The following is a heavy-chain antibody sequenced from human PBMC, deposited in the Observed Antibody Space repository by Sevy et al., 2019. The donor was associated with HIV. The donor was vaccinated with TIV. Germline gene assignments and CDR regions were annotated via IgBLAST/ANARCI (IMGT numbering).Heavy chain of an antibody. CDR3: ARDLEFYDNGDYGPAFMPDY. CDR1: GFAFSSYG. D-gene: IGHD4-17*01. CDR2: IWFDGSNT. Sequence: GGSLKLSCAASGFAFSSYGMHWVGQAPGKGLEWVALIWFDGSNTYYADSVKGRFTISRDIAKNTLHLQMNSLRGEDTAVYYCARDLEFYDNGDYGPAFMPDYWGQGTLVTVSS. J-gene: IGHJ4*02. V-gene: IGHV3-33*01.